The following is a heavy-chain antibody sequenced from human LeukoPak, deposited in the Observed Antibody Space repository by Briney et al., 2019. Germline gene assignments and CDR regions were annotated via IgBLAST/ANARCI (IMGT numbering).Heavy chain of an antibody. V-gene: IGHV4-59*08. CDR1: GGSISSYY. J-gene: IGHJ4*02. CDR2: IYYSGST. D-gene: IGHD5-24*01. Sequence: SETLSLTCTVSGGSISSYYWSWIRQPPGKGLEWIGYIYYSGSTYYNPSLKSRVTISVDTSKNQFSLKLSSVTAADTAVYYCARHYSRDGYNFGPDYWGQGTLVTVSS. CDR3: ARHYSRDGYNFGPDY.